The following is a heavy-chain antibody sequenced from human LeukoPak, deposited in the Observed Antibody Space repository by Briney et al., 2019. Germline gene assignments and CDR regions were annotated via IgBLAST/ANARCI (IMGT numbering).Heavy chain of an antibody. CDR1: GYSFTGFW. CDR2: IYPGDSNT. Sequence: GESLKISCKGSGYSFTGFWIGWVRQMPGKGLEWMGIIYPGDSNTRYSPSFQGQVTLSVDKSINTAYLQWSSLKASDTAMYYCARHCGDTLSDYWGQGTLVTVSS. CDR3: ARHCGDTLSDY. V-gene: IGHV5-51*01. J-gene: IGHJ4*02. D-gene: IGHD3-10*01.